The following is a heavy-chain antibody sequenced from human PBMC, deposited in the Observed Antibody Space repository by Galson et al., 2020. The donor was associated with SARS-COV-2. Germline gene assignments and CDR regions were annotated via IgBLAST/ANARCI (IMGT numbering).Heavy chain of an antibody. J-gene: IGHJ6*03. V-gene: IGHV4-34*01. CDR3: ARGLQRVVPSPVLGLGPFYSYYYMDV. Sequence: SETLSLTCAVYGGSFSSYSWTWIRQAPGKGLEWIGEIKSGGDTNYSPSLSNRVTLSVDTSKNQFSLRLTSVTAADTALYFCARGLQRVVPSPVLGLGPFYSYYYMDVWAKGTTVTVSS. CDR2: IKSGGDT. CDR1: GGSFSSYS. D-gene: IGHD3-16*01.